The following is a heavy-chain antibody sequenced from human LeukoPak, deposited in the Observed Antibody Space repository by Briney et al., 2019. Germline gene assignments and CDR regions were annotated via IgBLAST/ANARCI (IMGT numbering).Heavy chain of an antibody. CDR1: GYTFTTYG. Sequence: GASVKVSCKASGYTFTTYGITWVRQAPEQGLEWMGWISAYNGNTNYAQKLQGRVTMTTDTSTSTAYMELRSLRSDDTAVHYCAAVPYDFWKQYYMDVWGKGTMVTVSS. J-gene: IGHJ6*03. CDR2: ISAYNGNT. CDR3: AAVPYDFWKQYYMDV. V-gene: IGHV1-18*01. D-gene: IGHD3-3*01.